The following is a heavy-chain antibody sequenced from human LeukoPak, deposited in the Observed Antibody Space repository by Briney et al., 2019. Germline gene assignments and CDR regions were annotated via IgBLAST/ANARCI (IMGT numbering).Heavy chain of an antibody. J-gene: IGHJ1*01. CDR1: GGSFSGYY. CDR3: ARGYDFWSGYYNSAEYFQH. CDR2: INHSGST. Sequence: PSETLSLTCAVYGGSFSGYYWSWIRQPPGKGLEWIGEINHSGSTNYNPSLKSRVTISVDTSKNQFSLKLSSVTAADTAVYYCARGYDFWSGYYNSAEYFQHWGQGTLVTVSS. D-gene: IGHD3-3*01. V-gene: IGHV4-34*01.